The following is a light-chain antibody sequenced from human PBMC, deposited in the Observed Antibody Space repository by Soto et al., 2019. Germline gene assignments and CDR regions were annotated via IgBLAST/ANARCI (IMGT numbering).Light chain of an antibody. V-gene: IGKV3-11*01. J-gene: IGKJ4*01. CDR1: QSVGTS. CDR2: DVS. CDR3: HQHSNWPLT. Sequence: EIVLTQSPATLSLSQGERPTLSCRASQSVGTSLAWYQQKPGQAPSLLISDVSNRATGIPARFSGSGSRTDFTLTISSLEPEDFAVYYCHQHSNWPLTFGGGTKVEIK.